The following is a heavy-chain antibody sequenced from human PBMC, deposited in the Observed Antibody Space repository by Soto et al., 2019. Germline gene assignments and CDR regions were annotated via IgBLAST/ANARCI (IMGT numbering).Heavy chain of an antibody. D-gene: IGHD3-22*01. CDR1: GYTFTSYG. CDR2: ISAYNGNT. V-gene: IGHV1-18*01. Sequence: ASVKVSCKASGYTFTSYGISWVRQAPGQGLEWMGWISAYNGNTNYAQKLQGRVTMTTDTSTSTAYMELRSLRSDDTAVYYCARATYYYDSSVYCSPRYYYYGMDGWGQGTTVTVSS. J-gene: IGHJ6*02. CDR3: ARATYYYDSSVYCSPRYYYYGMDG.